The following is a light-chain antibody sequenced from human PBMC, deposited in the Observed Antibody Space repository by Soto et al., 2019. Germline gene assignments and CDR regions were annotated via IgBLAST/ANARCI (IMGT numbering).Light chain of an antibody. J-gene: IGKJ4*01. CDR2: AAS. Sequence: EIVLTQSPGTLSLSPGERATLSCGASQSVNSNSLAWYQQKPDQAPRLLFYAASNRATGVPDRFSGSGSGTDFTLTISRLEPEDFAVYHCQQYGSSPLTFGGGTKVEIK. CDR1: QSVNSNS. CDR3: QQYGSSPLT. V-gene: IGKV3-20*01.